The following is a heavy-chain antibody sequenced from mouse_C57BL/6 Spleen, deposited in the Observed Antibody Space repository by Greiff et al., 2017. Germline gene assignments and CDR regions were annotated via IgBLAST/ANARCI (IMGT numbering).Heavy chain of an antibody. D-gene: IGHD1-1*01. J-gene: IGHJ1*03. Sequence: EVKLMESGPELVKPGASVKMSCKASGYTFTDYNMHWVKQSPGKSLEWIGYINPNNGGTSYNQKFKGKATLTVTKSSSTAYMELRSLTSEESAVYCCAYYGSSYGYCDGWGTGTTGTVSS. CDR2: INPNNGGT. CDR3: AYYGSSYGYCDG. V-gene: IGHV1-22*01. CDR1: GYTFTDYN.